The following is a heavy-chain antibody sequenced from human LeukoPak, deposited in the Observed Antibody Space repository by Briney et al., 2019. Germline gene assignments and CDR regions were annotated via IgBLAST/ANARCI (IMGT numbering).Heavy chain of an antibody. J-gene: IGHJ4*02. CDR3: ARDLGIWGYFDH. D-gene: IGHD7-27*01. V-gene: IGHV1-46*01. Sequence: ASVKVSCKASGYTFTNYYIHGVRQAPGQGLEWLGVINPSGGGTTYAQKFQGRLTMTRDTSTSTVYMELNSLRSDDTAVYYCARDLGIWGYFDHWGQGTLVTVSS. CDR2: INPSGGGT. CDR1: GYTFTNYY.